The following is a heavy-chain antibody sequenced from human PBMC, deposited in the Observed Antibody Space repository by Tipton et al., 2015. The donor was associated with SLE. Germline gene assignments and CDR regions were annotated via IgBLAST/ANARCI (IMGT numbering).Heavy chain of an antibody. CDR1: GFTFSSYG. V-gene: IGHV3-33*01. CDR2: IWYDGSNK. D-gene: IGHD6-13*01. J-gene: IGHJ4*02. CDR3: ARRIAAAGPLDY. Sequence: SLRLSCAASGFTFSSYGMHWVRQAPGKGLEWVAVIWYDGSNKYYADSVKGRFTISRDNSKNTLYLQMNSLRDEDTAVYYCARRIAAAGPLDYWGQGTLVTVSS.